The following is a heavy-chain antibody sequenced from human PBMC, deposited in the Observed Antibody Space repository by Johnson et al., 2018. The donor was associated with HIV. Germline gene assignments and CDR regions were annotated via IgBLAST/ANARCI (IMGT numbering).Heavy chain of an antibody. V-gene: IGHV3-66*01. Sequence: VQLVESGGALVQSGGSLRLSCAASGFNVSSNYMSWVRQAPGKGLEWVSLIYSGRTTYYTDPVTGRFTISRDNSKNTLYLQMNSLRDEDTAAYYCTRDPFPRFYAFDLWGQGTMVTVSS. CDR3: TRDPFPRFYAFDL. CDR1: GFNVSSNY. J-gene: IGHJ3*01. CDR2: IYSGRTT.